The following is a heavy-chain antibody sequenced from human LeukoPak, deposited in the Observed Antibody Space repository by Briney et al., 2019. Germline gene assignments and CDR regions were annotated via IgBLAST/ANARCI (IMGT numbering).Heavy chain of an antibody. V-gene: IGHV1-2*02. Sequence: ASVKVSCKASGYTLTYHYMHWVRQAPGQGLEWMGWISPNSGDTNYEQKFQGRVTMTRDTSIRTVYMELTRLTSDDTAVYYCARDLRGPFDYWGQGTLVTVSS. J-gene: IGHJ4*02. CDR2: ISPNSGDT. CDR3: ARDLRGPFDY. CDR1: GYTLTYHY.